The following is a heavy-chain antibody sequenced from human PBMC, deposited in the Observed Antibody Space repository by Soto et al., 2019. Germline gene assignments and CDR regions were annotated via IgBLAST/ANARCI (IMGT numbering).Heavy chain of an antibody. D-gene: IGHD6-13*01. CDR3: ARAGIAAAGPMVYYMDV. CDR2: IYYSGST. CDR1: GGSISSDC. Sequence: SETLSLTWTVSGGSISSDCWSWIRQPPGKGLEWIGYIYYSGSTNYNPSLKSRVTISVDTSKNQFSLKLSSVTAADTAVYYCARAGIAAAGPMVYYMDVWGKGTTVTVSS. J-gene: IGHJ6*03. V-gene: IGHV4-59*01.